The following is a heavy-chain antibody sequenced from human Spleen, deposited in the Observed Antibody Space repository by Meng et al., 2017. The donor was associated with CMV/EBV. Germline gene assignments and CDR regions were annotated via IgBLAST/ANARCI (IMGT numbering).Heavy chain of an antibody. J-gene: IGHJ2*01. V-gene: IGHV4-59*12. CDR2: IYYSGST. CDR3: ARIRPGVWYFDL. CDR1: GGSISSYY. Sequence: SETLSLTCTVSGGSISSYYWSWIRQPPGKGLEWIGYIYYSGSTNYNPSLKSRVTISVDKSKNQFSLKLSSVTAADTAVYYCARIRPGVWYFDLWGRGTLVTVSS.